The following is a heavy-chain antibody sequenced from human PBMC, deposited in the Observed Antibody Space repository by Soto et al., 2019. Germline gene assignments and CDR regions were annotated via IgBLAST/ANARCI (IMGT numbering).Heavy chain of an antibody. Sequence: EVQLMESGGGLVQPGGSLRLSCAASGFTFTNYWTHWVRQSPGKGLEWVSCIGGDGSTTYADSVKGRFTLSIDNAKNTVYLQMNSLRAEDTAMYYCARDGGSADIDFDYWGQGTLVTVSS. J-gene: IGHJ4*02. V-gene: IGHV3-74*01. CDR1: GFTFTNYW. D-gene: IGHD2-15*01. CDR2: IGGDGST. CDR3: ARDGGSADIDFDY.